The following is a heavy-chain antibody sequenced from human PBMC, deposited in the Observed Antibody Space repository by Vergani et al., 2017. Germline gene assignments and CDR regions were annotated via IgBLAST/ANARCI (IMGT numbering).Heavy chain of an antibody. Sequence: EVQLVESGGGLVQPGGSLRLSCAASGFTFSSYSMNWVRQAPGKGLEWVSYIRSSSSTIYYADSVKGRFTISRDNAKNSLYLQMNSLRAEDTAVYYCAIINNVVAALFDYWGQGTLVTVSS. D-gene: IGHD2-15*01. CDR3: AIINNVVAALFDY. V-gene: IGHV3-48*01. CDR2: IRSSSSTI. CDR1: GFTFSSYS. J-gene: IGHJ4*02.